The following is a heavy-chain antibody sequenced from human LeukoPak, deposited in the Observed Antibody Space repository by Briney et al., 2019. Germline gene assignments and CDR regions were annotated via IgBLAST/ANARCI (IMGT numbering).Heavy chain of an antibody. Sequence: GRSVRLFCAASGFTFSSYAMSWVRQAPGKGLEWVSAISHHGGSTYYADSVKGRFTIPRDNSKNTLYLQMNSLRAEDTAVYYCAKALPPMIVVVITVFDYWGQGTLVTVSS. V-gene: IGHV3-23*01. J-gene: IGHJ4*02. CDR3: AKALPPMIVVVITVFDY. CDR1: GFTFSSYA. CDR2: ISHHGGST. D-gene: IGHD3-22*01.